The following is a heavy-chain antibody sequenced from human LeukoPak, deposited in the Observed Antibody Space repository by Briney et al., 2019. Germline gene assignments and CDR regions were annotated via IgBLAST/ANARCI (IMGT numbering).Heavy chain of an antibody. CDR2: VNLQGST. CDR1: GGSITNTNY. J-gene: IGHJ4*02. Sequence: SGTLSLTCGVSGGSITNTNYWTWVRQPPGKGLEWIGEVNLQGSTNYNPSLMGRVAISVDKFENHISLQLTSVTAADTAVYYCAREGGPYRPLDYSGQGTLVTVSS. V-gene: IGHV4-4*02. CDR3: AREGGPYRPLDY.